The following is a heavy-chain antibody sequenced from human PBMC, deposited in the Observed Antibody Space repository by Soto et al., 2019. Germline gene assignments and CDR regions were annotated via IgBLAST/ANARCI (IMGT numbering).Heavy chain of an antibody. J-gene: IGHJ4*02. CDR2: INPSGGST. CDR3: ARLGYCSSTSCYTDY. V-gene: IGHV1-46*01. Sequence: ASVKVSCKASGYTFTSYYMHWVRQAPGQGLEWRGIINPSGGSTSYAQKFQGRVTMTRDTSTSTLYMELSSLRSQDTAVYYCARLGYCSSTSCYTDYWGQGTLVTVSS. CDR1: GYTFTSYY. D-gene: IGHD2-2*02.